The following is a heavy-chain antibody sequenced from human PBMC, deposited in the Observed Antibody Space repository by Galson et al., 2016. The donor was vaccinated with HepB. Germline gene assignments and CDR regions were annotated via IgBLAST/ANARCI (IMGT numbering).Heavy chain of an antibody. Sequence: SLRLSCAASGISFSSYAMSWVRQAPGKGLEWVSFISGSGGSKHYADSVRGRFSVSRDNAQNILYMQMNTLRAEDTAVYYCARHRYSYGLYFDQWGQGTLVSVSS. CDR1: GISFSSYA. D-gene: IGHD5-18*01. CDR3: ARHRYSYGLYFDQ. CDR2: ISGSGGSK. V-gene: IGHV3-23*01. J-gene: IGHJ4*02.